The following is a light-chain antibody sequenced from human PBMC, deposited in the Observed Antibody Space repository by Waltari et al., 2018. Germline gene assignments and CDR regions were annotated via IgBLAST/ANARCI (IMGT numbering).Light chain of an antibody. CDR3: CSYGSSYTLL. CDR2: DGT. Sequence: SALTQPASVSGSRGQSNTISCTGLSDDNDIPNFVSWYQQLPDKAPKLIIYDGTQRPSGVSPRFSASTSGSTASLTISGLQADDEADYFCCSYGSSYTLLFGGGTRLTVL. CDR1: SDDNDIPNF. V-gene: IGLV2-23*03. J-gene: IGLJ2*01.